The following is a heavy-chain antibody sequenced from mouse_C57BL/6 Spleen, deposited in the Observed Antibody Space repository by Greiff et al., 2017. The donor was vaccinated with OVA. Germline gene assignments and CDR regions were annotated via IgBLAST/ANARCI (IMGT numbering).Heavy chain of an antibody. J-gene: IGHJ4*01. CDR1: GYTFTSYW. CDR2: IHPNSGST. D-gene: IGHD2-5*01. Sequence: QVQLQQPGAELVKPGASVKLSCKASGYTFTSYWMHWVKQRPGQGLEWIGMIHPNSGSTNYNEKFKSKATLTVDKSSSTAYMQLSSLTSEDSAVYYCAREESNFYAMDDWGQGTSVTVSS. V-gene: IGHV1-64*01. CDR3: AREESNFYAMDD.